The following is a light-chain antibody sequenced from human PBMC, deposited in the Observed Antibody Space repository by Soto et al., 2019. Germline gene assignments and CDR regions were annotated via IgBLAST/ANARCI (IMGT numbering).Light chain of an antibody. CDR3: KQIYSAPLT. V-gene: IGKV1-39*01. CDR1: QTITTY. J-gene: IGKJ4*01. Sequence: DIQMTQSPSSLFASVGDSVTITCRASQTITTYLNWYRQKPGKAPKLLIYAAASLQSGVPSKFSGSGSETEFTLTISSLQPEDFATYFCKQIYSAPLTCGGEHKGEIK. CDR2: AAA.